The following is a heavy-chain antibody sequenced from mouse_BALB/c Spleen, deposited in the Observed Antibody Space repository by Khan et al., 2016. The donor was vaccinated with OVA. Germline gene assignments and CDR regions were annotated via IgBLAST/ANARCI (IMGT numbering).Heavy chain of an antibody. D-gene: IGHD1-1*01. Sequence: EVELVESGGGLVKPGGSLKLSCAASGFTFSNYDMSWVRQTPEKRLEWVASISSGGKTYYPDSVKGRFTISRDNARKILYLHMSSLRSEYTAMYYCARVPYYGMSPCYFDYWRQGTTLTVSS. CDR3: ARVPYYGMSPCYFDY. CDR2: ISSGGKT. V-gene: IGHV5-6-5*01. J-gene: IGHJ2*01. CDR1: GFTFSNYD.